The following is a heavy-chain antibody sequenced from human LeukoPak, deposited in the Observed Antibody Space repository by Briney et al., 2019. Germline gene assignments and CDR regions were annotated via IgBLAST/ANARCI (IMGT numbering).Heavy chain of an antibody. CDR2: ISSSGST. Sequence: PSETLSLTCTVSGDSISRGDYYWSWIRQPAGKGLEWNRRISSSGSTNYNRSLKSRVTISVDTSKDQFSLKLSSVTAEDTAVYYCAREGRGGGRRDNWFDPWGQGTLVTVSS. D-gene: IGHD2-15*01. V-gene: IGHV4-61*02. CDR1: GDSISRGDYY. J-gene: IGHJ5*02. CDR3: AREGRGGGRRDNWFDP.